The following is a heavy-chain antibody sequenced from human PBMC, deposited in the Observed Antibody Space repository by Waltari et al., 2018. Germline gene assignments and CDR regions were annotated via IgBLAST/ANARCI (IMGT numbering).Heavy chain of an antibody. Sequence: QVQLQQWGAGLLKPSETLSLTCAVYGGSFSGYYWSWIRQPPGTGLEWIGEINHSGSTNYNPSLKSRVTISVDTSKNQFSLKLSSVTAADTAVYYCARGKAYYYDSSGYFPFDYWGQGTLVTVSS. V-gene: IGHV4-34*01. CDR1: GGSFSGYY. J-gene: IGHJ4*02. D-gene: IGHD3-22*01. CDR2: INHSGST. CDR3: ARGKAYYYDSSGYFPFDY.